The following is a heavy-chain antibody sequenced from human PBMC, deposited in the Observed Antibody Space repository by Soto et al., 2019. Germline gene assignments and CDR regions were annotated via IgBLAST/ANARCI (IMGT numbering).Heavy chain of an antibody. CDR1: GASISSRDYY. V-gene: IGHV4-39*01. D-gene: IGHD2-8*01. Sequence: SETLSLTCSVSGASISSRDYYWGWIRQTPGKGLEWIGSVYYRGRSYSKSSVKSRVTISVDTSKNQFSLNLNSVTASDTAVYFCVSQRTSVLTQAYFDYWGPGALVTVSS. J-gene: IGHJ4*02. CDR3: VSQRTSVLTQAYFDY. CDR2: VYYRGRS.